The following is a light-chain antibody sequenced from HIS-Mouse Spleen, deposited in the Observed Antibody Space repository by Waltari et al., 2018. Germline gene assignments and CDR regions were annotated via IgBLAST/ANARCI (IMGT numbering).Light chain of an antibody. CDR3: QAWDSSTAVV. J-gene: IGLJ2*01. CDR2: QDS. CDR1: KLGDKY. V-gene: IGLV3-1*01. Sequence: SYELTQPPSVSVSPGQTASITCSGHKLGDKYACWYQQKPGQSPVLVIYQDSKRPSGIPERFSGSNSGNTATLTISGTQAMDEADYYCQAWDSSTAVVFGGGTKLTVL.